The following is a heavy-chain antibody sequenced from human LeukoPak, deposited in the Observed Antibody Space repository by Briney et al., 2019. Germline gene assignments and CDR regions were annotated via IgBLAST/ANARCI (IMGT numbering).Heavy chain of an antibody. V-gene: IGHV3-30*04. J-gene: IGHJ4*02. Sequence: PGGSLRLSCAASGFTFSRYAMHWLRQAPGKWPEWVAVIAFDGNKKYYADSVKGRFTISRDNSRNTLFLRMNSLRAGDTAVYFCARDDSDVDMAAAIYREGDYFDSWGQGTLVTVSS. CDR1: GFTFSRYA. D-gene: IGHD5-12*01. CDR2: IAFDGNKK. CDR3: ARDDSDVDMAAAIYREGDYFDS.